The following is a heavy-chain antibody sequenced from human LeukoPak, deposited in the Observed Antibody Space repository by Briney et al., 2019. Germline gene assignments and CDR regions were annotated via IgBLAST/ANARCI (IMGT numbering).Heavy chain of an antibody. J-gene: IGHJ4*02. CDR2: ISGGGGST. CDR3: AKDWAGGGYYFDY. V-gene: IGHV3-23*01. Sequence: GGSLRLSCAASGFTFSSYAMSWVRQAPGKGLEWVSGISGGGGSTYYADSVKGRFTISRDNSKNTPYLQMNSLRAEDTAVYYCAKDWAGGGYYFDYWGQGTLVTVSS. D-gene: IGHD6-19*01. CDR1: GFTFSSYA.